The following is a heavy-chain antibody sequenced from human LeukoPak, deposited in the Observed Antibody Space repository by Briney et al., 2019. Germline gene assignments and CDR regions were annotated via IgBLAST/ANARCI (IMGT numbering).Heavy chain of an antibody. CDR2: FHYSGST. D-gene: IGHD3-16*01. CDR3: ARQVTFGYAYAYYFDY. J-gene: IGHJ4*02. Sequence: SETLSPTCTVSGVSISSSYYYWGWIRQPPGKGLEWIGNFHYSGSTYYNPSLKSRVTISVDTSKNQFSLRLSSVTAADTAVYYCARQVTFGYAYAYYFDYWGQGTLVTVSS. V-gene: IGHV4-39*01. CDR1: GVSISSSYYY.